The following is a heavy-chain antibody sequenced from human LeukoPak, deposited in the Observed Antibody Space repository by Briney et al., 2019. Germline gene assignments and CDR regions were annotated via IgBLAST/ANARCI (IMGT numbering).Heavy chain of an antibody. Sequence: AGGSLRLSCAASGFTFDDYTMHWVRQAPGKGLEWVSLISWDGGSTYYADSVKGRFTISRDNAKNSLYLQMNSLRAEDTAVYYCARDSSAPYWGQGTLVTVSS. V-gene: IGHV3-43*01. CDR3: ARDSSAPY. CDR1: GFTFDDYT. CDR2: ISWDGGST. J-gene: IGHJ4*02. D-gene: IGHD2-15*01.